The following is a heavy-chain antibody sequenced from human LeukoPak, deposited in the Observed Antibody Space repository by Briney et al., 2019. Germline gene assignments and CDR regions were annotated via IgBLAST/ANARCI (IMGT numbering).Heavy chain of an antibody. D-gene: IGHD2-2*01. CDR3: AGADAGVPDAGWFDP. CDR2: INGNGRGT. V-gene: IGHV3-74*01. J-gene: IGHJ5*02. CDR1: GFTFSDYW. Sequence: PGGSLRLSCAVSGFTFSDYWMHWVRQAPGKGLVWVSRINGNGRGTAYAGSVKGRFTISRDNAKNTLYLKMNSLRVEDTAVYYCAGADAGVPDAGWFDPWGQGTLVTVSS.